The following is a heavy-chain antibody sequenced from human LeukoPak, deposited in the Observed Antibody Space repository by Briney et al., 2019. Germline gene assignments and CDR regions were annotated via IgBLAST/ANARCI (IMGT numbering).Heavy chain of an antibody. Sequence: ASVKVSCKVSGYTLTELSMHWVRQAPGKGLEWMGIINPSGGSTSYAQKFQGRVTMTRDTSTSTVYMELSSLRSEDTAVYYCARNGGLDGYIDYWGQGTLVTVSS. J-gene: IGHJ4*02. CDR2: INPSGGST. CDR1: GYTLTELS. V-gene: IGHV1-46*01. D-gene: IGHD5-24*01. CDR3: ARNGGLDGYIDY.